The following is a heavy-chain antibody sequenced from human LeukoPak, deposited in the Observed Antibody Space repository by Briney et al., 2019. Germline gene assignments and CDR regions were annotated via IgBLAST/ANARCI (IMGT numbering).Heavy chain of an antibody. Sequence: GGSLRLSCAASGFTFSSYSMNWVRQAPGKGLEWVSSISSRSSYIYYADSVKGRFTISRDNAKNSLYLQMNSLRAEDTAVYYCARDPGLSSSVSLKDYWGQGTLVTVSS. CDR2: ISSRSSYI. D-gene: IGHD6-6*01. J-gene: IGHJ4*02. CDR3: ARDPGLSSSVSLKDY. V-gene: IGHV3-21*01. CDR1: GFTFSSYS.